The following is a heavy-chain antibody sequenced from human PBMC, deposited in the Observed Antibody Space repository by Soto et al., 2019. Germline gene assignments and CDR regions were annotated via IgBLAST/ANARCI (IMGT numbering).Heavy chain of an antibody. CDR1: GFTFDDYA. V-gene: IGHV3-9*01. CDR3: AKDIARITMVRGVIISGAFDI. D-gene: IGHD3-10*01. CDR2: ISWNSGSI. J-gene: IGHJ3*02. Sequence: GGSLRLSCAASGFTFDDYAMHWVRQAPGKGLEWVSGISWNSGSIGYADSVKGRFTISRDNAKNSLYLQMNSLRAEDTALYYCAKDIARITMVRGVIISGAFDIWGQGTMVTVSS.